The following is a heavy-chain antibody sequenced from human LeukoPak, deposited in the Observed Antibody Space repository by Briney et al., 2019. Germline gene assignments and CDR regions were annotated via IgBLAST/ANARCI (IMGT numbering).Heavy chain of an antibody. V-gene: IGHV1-2*02. Sequence: ASVRVSCKASGYKFTAYYIHWVRQAPRQGLEWMGWINPNTGGTNYAQNFQGRVTMTTDTSTSTAYMELRSLRSDDTAVYYCARRPSMIDYYGMDVWGQGTTVTVSS. CDR1: GYKFTAYY. J-gene: IGHJ6*02. D-gene: IGHD3-22*01. CDR2: INPNTGGT. CDR3: ARRPSMIDYYGMDV.